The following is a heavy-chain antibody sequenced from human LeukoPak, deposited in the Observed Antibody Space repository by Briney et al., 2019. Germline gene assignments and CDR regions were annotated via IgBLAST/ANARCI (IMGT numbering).Heavy chain of an antibody. CDR1: GFTFSSYA. CDR3: AKVSLGYCSGGSCYYFDY. V-gene: IGHV3-23*01. CDR2: ISGSGGST. J-gene: IGHJ4*02. D-gene: IGHD2-15*01. Sequence: EGSLRLSCAASGFTFSSYAMSWVRQAPGKGLEWDSAISGSGGSTYYADSVKGRFTISRDNSKNTLYLQMNSLRAGDTAVYYCAKVSLGYCSGGSCYYFDYWGQGTLVTVSS.